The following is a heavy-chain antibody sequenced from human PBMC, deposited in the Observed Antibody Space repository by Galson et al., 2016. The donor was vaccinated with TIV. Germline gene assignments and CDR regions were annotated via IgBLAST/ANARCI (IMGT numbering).Heavy chain of an antibody. CDR3: VKVPAAAGAGVLEN. Sequence: SLRLSCAASGFTFADNAMHWVRQRPGKGLEWVSSISWNGGRVGYVDSVKGRFTISRDNAKNSLYLQMNSLKIEDTAMYYCVKVPAAAGAGVLENWGQGTLVTVSS. CDR2: ISWNGGRV. D-gene: IGHD6-13*01. V-gene: IGHV3-9*01. J-gene: IGHJ4*02. CDR1: GFTFADNA.